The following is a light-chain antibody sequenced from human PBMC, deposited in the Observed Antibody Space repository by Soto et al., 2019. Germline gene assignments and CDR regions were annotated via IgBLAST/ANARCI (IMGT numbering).Light chain of an antibody. Sequence: QSALTQPASVSGSPGQSITISCTGTSRDVGGYNFVSWYQQYPGKAPKLMIYGVSNRPSGVSNRFSGSKSGNTASLTISGLQAEDEADYYCSSYTSNRGVFGGGTKLTVL. V-gene: IGLV2-14*01. CDR3: SSYTSNRGV. CDR2: GVS. J-gene: IGLJ3*02. CDR1: SRDVGGYNF.